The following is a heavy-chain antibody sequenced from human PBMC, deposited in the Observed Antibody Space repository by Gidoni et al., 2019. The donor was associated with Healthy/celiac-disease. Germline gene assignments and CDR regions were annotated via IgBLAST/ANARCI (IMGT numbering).Heavy chain of an antibody. CDR2: SKSKTDGGTT. Sequence: EVQLVESGGGLVKPGGSLRLSCAASGFTFGNAWMSWVRQAPGKGLEWVGRSKSKTDGGTTDYAAPVKGRFTISRDDSKNTLYLQMNSLKTEDTAVYYCTTEEGVEEGYFDYWGQGTLVTVSS. J-gene: IGHJ4*02. CDR3: TTEEGVEEGYFDY. CDR1: GFTFGNAW. V-gene: IGHV3-15*01.